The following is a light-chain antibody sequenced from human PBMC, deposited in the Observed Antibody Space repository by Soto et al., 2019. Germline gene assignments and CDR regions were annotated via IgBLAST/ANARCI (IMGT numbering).Light chain of an antibody. Sequence: EIVLTQTPATLSLSPGERATLSCRASQSVARFLAWYQQKPGQAPRLLIYDASNRATGIPARFSGSGSGTDFTLTISSLESEDFAVYYCHQRSTWPWTFGQGTKVEIK. CDR2: DAS. V-gene: IGKV3-11*01. CDR3: HQRSTWPWT. J-gene: IGKJ1*01. CDR1: QSVARF.